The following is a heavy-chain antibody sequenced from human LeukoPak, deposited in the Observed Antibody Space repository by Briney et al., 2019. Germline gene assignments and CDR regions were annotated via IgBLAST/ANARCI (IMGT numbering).Heavy chain of an antibody. Sequence: PGRSLRLSCAASGFTFSSYGMHWVRQAPGKGLEWVAFIRYDGSNKYYADSVKGRFTISRDNSKNTLYLQMNSLRAEDTAVYYCAKDWERGEGYSSLWGYYMDVWGKGTTVTVSS. D-gene: IGHD6-13*01. CDR3: AKDWERGEGYSSLWGYYMDV. CDR2: IRYDGSNK. J-gene: IGHJ6*03. CDR1: GFTFSSYG. V-gene: IGHV3-30*02.